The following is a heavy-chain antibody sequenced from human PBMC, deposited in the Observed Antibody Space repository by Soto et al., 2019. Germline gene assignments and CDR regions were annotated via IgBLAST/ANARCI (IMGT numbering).Heavy chain of an antibody. CDR1: GGTFSSYA. D-gene: IGHD6-6*01. Sequence: QVQLVQSGAEVKKPGSSVKVSCKASGGTFSSYAISWVRQAPGQGLEWMGGLIPIFGTANYAQKFQGRVTITADESTSTAYMELSSLRSEDTAVYYCARGPHTSLQLAYNWFDPWGQGTLVTVSS. CDR3: ARGPHTSLQLAYNWFDP. J-gene: IGHJ5*02. CDR2: LIPIFGTA. V-gene: IGHV1-69*01.